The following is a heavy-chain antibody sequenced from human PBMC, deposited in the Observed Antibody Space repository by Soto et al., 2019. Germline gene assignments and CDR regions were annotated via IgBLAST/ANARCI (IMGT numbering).Heavy chain of an antibody. J-gene: IGHJ4*02. CDR3: ARVAFGPIDY. D-gene: IGHD3-16*01. CDR1: NDSISSGYY. V-gene: IGHV4-38-2*02. CDR2: MYHSGTT. Sequence: SETLSLTCTVSNDSISSGYYWGWIRQSPGEGLEWIVSMYHSGTTYYNPSLKSRVTISIDTSKNQFSLKLTSVTSADTAVYFCARVAFGPIDYWGQGTLVTVSS.